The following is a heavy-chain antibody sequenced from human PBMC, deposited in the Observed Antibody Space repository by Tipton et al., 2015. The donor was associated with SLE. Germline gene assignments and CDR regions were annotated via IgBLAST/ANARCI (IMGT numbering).Heavy chain of an antibody. CDR1: GGSISSHY. D-gene: IGHD3-22*01. CDR3: ARDSSSGYYSPGAFDI. CDR2: IYTSGST. J-gene: IGHJ3*02. V-gene: IGHV4-4*09. Sequence: TLSLTCTVSGGSISSHYWGWIRQPAGKGLEWIGYIYTSGSTNYNPSLKSRVTISVDTSKNQFSLKLSSVTAADTAVYYCARDSSSGYYSPGAFDIWGQGTTVTVSS.